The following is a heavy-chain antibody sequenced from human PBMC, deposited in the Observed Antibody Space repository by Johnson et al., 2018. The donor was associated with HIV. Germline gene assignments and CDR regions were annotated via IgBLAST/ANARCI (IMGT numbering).Heavy chain of an antibody. CDR1: GFTFSSYA. CDR3: ARLEELLRAFDI. V-gene: IGHV3-30*04. J-gene: IGHJ3*02. CDR2: ISYDGTNK. D-gene: IGHD1-26*01. Sequence: QVQLVESGGGVVQPGRSLRLSCAASGFTFSSYAMHWVRQAPGKGLAWVAVISYDGTNKYYADSVKGRFTISRDNAKNTLYLQMSSLRAEDTAVYYCARLEELLRAFDIWGQGTMVTVSS.